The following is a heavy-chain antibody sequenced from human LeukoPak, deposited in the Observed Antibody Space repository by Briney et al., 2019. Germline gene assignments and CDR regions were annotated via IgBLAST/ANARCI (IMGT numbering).Heavy chain of an antibody. J-gene: IGHJ4*02. CDR3: ARDRSRFYY. D-gene: IGHD2-2*01. Sequence: GGSLRLPCAASGLTFSNYWMSWVRQAPGKGLEWVANIKEDGNEKYYVDSVKGRFTISGDNAKKSLYLQMNSLRAEDTAVYYCARDRSRFYYWGQGTPVTVSS. CDR1: GLTFSNYW. V-gene: IGHV3-7*01. CDR2: IKEDGNEK.